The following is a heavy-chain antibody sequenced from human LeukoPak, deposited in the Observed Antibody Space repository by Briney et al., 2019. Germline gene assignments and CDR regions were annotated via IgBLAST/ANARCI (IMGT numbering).Heavy chain of an antibody. CDR1: GFTFTRYG. V-gene: IGHV1-18*01. J-gene: IGHJ4*02. CDR2: SSAYNGNT. CDR3: ARDPTTTSGWYVYLDY. Sequence: ASVKGSCKASGFTFTRYGISWVRQAPGQGLEWMGWSSAYNGNTNYAQKPQGRVTMTTDTSTSTAYMELRSLRSDDTAMYYCARDPTTTSGWYVYLDYWGQGTLVTVSS. D-gene: IGHD6-19*01.